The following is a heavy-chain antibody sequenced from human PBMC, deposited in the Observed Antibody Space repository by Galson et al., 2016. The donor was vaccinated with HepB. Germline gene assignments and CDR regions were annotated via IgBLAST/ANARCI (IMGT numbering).Heavy chain of an antibody. Sequence: SLRLSCAASGFTFSSYAVSWVRQAPGKGLEWVAASSGRGTEYYAGSVRGRFTVSRDNSKNTLYLQLNGLRVEDTAIYYGAKQRGHPVNSYYFDYWGQGALVTVSS. V-gene: IGHV3-23*01. CDR3: AKQRGHPVNSYYFDY. CDR1: GFTFSSYA. CDR2: SSGRGTE. J-gene: IGHJ4*02. D-gene: IGHD5-12*01.